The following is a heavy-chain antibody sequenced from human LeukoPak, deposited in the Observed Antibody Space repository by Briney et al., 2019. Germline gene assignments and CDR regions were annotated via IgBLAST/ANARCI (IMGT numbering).Heavy chain of an antibody. CDR2: IIPIFGTA. Sequence: GSSVKVSCKASGGTFSSYAISWVRQAPGQGLEWMGGIIPIFGTANYAQKFQGRVTITADKSTSTAYMELSSLRSEDTAVYYCARAEQWLAWGYSDYWGQGTLVTVSS. CDR3: ARAEQWLAWGYSDY. CDR1: GGTFSSYA. J-gene: IGHJ4*02. V-gene: IGHV1-69*06. D-gene: IGHD6-19*01.